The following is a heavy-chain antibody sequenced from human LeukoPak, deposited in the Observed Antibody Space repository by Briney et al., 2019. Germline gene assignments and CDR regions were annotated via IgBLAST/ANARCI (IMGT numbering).Heavy chain of an antibody. CDR3: TRVGGYSPSSTWGNAFDI. CDR1: GYTFTSYG. D-gene: IGHD6-6*01. Sequence: ASVKVSCKASGYTFTSYGLTWVRQAPGQGLEWVGWLSPYSGNTNYAQKVQDRVIMTTDTSTSTAYMELRSLRSDDTAMYFCTRVGGYSPSSTWGNAFDIWGQGTMVTVSS. V-gene: IGHV1-18*01. CDR2: LSPYSGNT. J-gene: IGHJ3*02.